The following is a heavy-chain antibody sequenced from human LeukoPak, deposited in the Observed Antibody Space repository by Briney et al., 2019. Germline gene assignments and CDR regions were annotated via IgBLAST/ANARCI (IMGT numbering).Heavy chain of an antibody. CDR2: IYPGDSDT. Sequence: GESLHISCQGSGYSFTSYWISWMRQMPGKGLEWMGIIYPGDSDTRYSTSFQGQVTISADKSISTAYLQWSSLKASDTAMYYCARHGTMVRGVITPFYYCYMDVWGKGTTVTVSS. J-gene: IGHJ6*03. D-gene: IGHD3-10*01. CDR1: GYSFTSYW. V-gene: IGHV5-51*01. CDR3: ARHGTMVRGVITPFYYCYMDV.